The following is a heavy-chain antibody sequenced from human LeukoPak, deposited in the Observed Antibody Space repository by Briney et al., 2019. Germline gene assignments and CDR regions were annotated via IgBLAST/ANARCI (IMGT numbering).Heavy chain of an antibody. CDR2: IYTSGST. CDR1: GGSISSYY. V-gene: IGHV4-4*07. J-gene: IGHJ5*02. CDR3: ARDRSSSSVWSWFDP. D-gene: IGHD6-6*01. Sequence: SETLSLTCTVSGGSISSYYWSWIRQPAGKGLEWIGRIYTSGSTNYNPSLTSRVTMSVDTSKNQFSLKLSSVTAADTAMYYCARDRSSSSVWSWFDPWGQGTLVTVSS.